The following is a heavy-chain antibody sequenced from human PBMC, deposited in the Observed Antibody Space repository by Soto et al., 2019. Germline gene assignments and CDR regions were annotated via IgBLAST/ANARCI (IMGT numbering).Heavy chain of an antibody. J-gene: IGHJ4*02. V-gene: IGHV3-23*01. CDR3: AKDLGITGTQTFDY. CDR2: ISGSGGST. D-gene: IGHD1-20*01. CDR1: GFTFSSYA. Sequence: WGSLRLSCAASGFTFSSYAMSWVRQAPWKWLEWVSAISGSGGSTYYADSVKGRFTISRDNSKNTLYLQMNSLRAEDTAVYYCAKDLGITGTQTFDYWGQGTLVTVSS.